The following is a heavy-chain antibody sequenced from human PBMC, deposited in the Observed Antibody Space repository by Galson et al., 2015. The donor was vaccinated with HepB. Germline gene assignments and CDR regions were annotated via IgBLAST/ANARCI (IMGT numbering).Heavy chain of an antibody. Sequence: SVKVSCKASGGTFSSYAISWVRQAPGQGLEWMGGIIPIFGTANYAQKFQGRVTITADESTSTAYMELSSLRSEDTAVYYCASTPPGYYYYYYMDVWGKGTTVTVSS. V-gene: IGHV1-69*13. D-gene: IGHD2-2*01. J-gene: IGHJ6*03. CDR3: ASTPPGYYYYYYMDV. CDR1: GGTFSSYA. CDR2: IIPIFGTA.